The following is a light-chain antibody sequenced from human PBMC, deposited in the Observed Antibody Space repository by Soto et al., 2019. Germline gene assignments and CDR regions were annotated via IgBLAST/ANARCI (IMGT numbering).Light chain of an antibody. CDR1: SSNLGAGYD. CDR3: QAYDYSLTASV. Sequence: QSVLTQPPSVSGAPGQRVTISCTANSSNLGAGYDVHWYQQLPGAAPKLVIFGNRNRPSGVTERFSGSKSGTSASLAITGLQTEDEADYYCQAYDYSLTASVFGGGTQLTVL. CDR2: GNR. J-gene: IGLJ3*02. V-gene: IGLV1-40*01.